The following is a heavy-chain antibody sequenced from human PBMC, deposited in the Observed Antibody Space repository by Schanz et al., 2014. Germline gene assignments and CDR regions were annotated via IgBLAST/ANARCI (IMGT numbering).Heavy chain of an antibody. CDR3: AKAESDIWTGSYSRRDP. Sequence: QVQLVQSGAEVKKPGASVKVSCKASGYTFTSYGISWVRQAPGQGLEWMGWISVYTGNTKYGQKFQGRVTMTADTSTNTAYMERKSLRSDDTAVYYCAKAESDIWTGSYSRRDPWGQGTQVTVSS. D-gene: IGHD3-9*01. J-gene: IGHJ5*02. CDR1: GYTFTSYG. V-gene: IGHV1-18*01. CDR2: ISVYTGNT.